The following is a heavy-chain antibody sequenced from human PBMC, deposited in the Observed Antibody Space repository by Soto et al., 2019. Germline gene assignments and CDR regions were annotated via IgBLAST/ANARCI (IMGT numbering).Heavy chain of an antibody. CDR1: GGTFSIYA. Sequence: ASVKVSCTASGGTFSIYAISWVRQAPGQGLEWMGGIIPIFGNTNYAQKLQGRVTMTTDTSTSTAYMELRSLRSDDTAVYYCARVRLGLRGWFDPWGQGILVTVSS. CDR3: ARVRLGLRGWFDP. V-gene: IGHV1-18*01. CDR2: IIPIFGNT. J-gene: IGHJ5*02. D-gene: IGHD1-7*01.